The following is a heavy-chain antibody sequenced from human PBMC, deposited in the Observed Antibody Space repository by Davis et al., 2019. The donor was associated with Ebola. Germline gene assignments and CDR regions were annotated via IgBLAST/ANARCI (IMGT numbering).Heavy chain of an antibody. CDR3: ARWVRWNWRYGMDV. CDR1: GYTFTSYG. Sequence: ASVKVSCKASGYTFTSYGISWVRQAPGQGLEWMGWISAYNGNTNYAQKLQGRVTMTTDTSTSTAYMELRSLRSDDTAVYYCARWVRWNWRYGMDVWGQGTTVTVSS. J-gene: IGHJ6*02. CDR2: ISAYNGNT. V-gene: IGHV1-18*01. D-gene: IGHD1-7*01.